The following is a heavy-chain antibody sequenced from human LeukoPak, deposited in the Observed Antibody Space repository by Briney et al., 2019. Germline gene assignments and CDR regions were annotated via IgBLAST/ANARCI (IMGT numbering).Heavy chain of an antibody. D-gene: IGHD3-10*01. J-gene: IGHJ4*02. CDR1: GFTFSSYW. CDR2: IKQDGSDK. CDR3: ARDLYTRGVLDY. V-gene: IGHV3-7*04. Sequence: GGSLRLSCAASGFTFSSYWMTWVRQAPGKGLEWVANIKQDGSDKYYVDSVKGRFTISRDNAKNSLYLQMNSLRAEGTAVYFCARDLYTRGVLDYWGQGILVTVSS.